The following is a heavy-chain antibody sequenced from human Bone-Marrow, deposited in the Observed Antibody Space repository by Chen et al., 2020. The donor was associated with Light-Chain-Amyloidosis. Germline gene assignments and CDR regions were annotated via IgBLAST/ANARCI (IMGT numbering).Heavy chain of an antibody. J-gene: IGHJ5*02. CDR1: GGSISSYY. CDR3: ARLYTVTAGNWFDP. V-gene: IGHV4-59*08. Sequence: QVQLQESGPGLVKPSETLSLTCTVSGGSISSYYGSWIRQPPGQGLEWIGYVYYSGTTNYNPSLKSGVTVSLDASKNHFSLKRGSVTAADTAVYYCARLYTVTAGNWFDPWGQGILVTVSS. D-gene: IGHD4-17*01. CDR2: VYYSGTT.